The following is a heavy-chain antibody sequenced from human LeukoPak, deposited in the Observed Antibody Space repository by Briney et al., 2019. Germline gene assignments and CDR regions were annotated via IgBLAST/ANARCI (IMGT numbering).Heavy chain of an antibody. J-gene: IGHJ4*02. CDR1: GVTFSTYG. CDR3: AKDLRYYDFWSGLADY. Sequence: GGSLRLSCATSGVTFSTYGMHWVRQAPGKGLEWVALIWYDGSNKYYADSVKGRFTISRDNSTNTLYLQMTSLRAEDTAVYYCAKDLRYYDFWSGLADYWGQGTLVTVSS. CDR2: IWYDGSNK. D-gene: IGHD3-3*01. V-gene: IGHV3-33*06.